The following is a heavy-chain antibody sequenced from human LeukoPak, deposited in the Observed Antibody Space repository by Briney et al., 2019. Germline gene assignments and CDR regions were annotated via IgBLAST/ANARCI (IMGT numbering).Heavy chain of an antibody. Sequence: GGSLRLSCAASGFTVSGNYMTWVRQVSGKGLEWVSVIYSGGSTYYTDSVQGRFSISRDSSQNTLYLQMNSLRAEDTAVYYCAAPLTVIPYWGQGTLVTVSS. CDR3: AAPLTVIPY. CDR1: GFTVSGNY. V-gene: IGHV3-66*01. J-gene: IGHJ4*02. D-gene: IGHD4-17*01. CDR2: IYSGGST.